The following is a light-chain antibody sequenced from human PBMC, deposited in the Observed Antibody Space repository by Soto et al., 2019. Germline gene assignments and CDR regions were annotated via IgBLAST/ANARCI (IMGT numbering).Light chain of an antibody. V-gene: IGKV1-5*03. CDR2: KAS. Sequence: DIQMTQSPSTLSGSVGDRVTITCRASQTISSWLAWYQQKPGKAPKLLIYKASTLKSGVPSRFSGSGSGTEFTLTISSLQPDDFATYYGHHYNSYSEAFGQGTKV. CDR3: HHYNSYSEA. J-gene: IGKJ1*01. CDR1: QTISSW.